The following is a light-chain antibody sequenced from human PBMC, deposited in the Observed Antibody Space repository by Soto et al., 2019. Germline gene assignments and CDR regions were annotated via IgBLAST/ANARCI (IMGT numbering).Light chain of an antibody. J-gene: IGKJ1*01. Sequence: EIVMTQSPATLSVSPGERATLSCRASQSVSSNLACYQQKPGQAPRRLIYGASTRATGIPARFSGSGSGTEFTLTISSLQSEDFAVYYCQQYNNWWTFGQGTKVDIK. CDR3: QQYNNWWT. CDR2: GAS. CDR1: QSVSSN. V-gene: IGKV3-15*01.